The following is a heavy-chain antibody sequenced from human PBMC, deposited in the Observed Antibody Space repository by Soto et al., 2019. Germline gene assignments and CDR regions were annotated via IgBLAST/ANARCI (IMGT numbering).Heavy chain of an antibody. CDR1: GFTFSSYD. D-gene: IGHD4-4*01. V-gene: IGHV3-13*01. CDR2: IGTAGDT. Sequence: EVQLVESGGGLVQPGGSLRLSCAASGFTFSSYDMHWVRQATGKGLEWVSAIGTAGDTYYPGSVKGRFTISRENAKNSLYLQMNSLRAGDTAVYYCARGSPFYSATWYFDLWGRGTLVTVSS. J-gene: IGHJ2*01. CDR3: ARGSPFYSATWYFDL.